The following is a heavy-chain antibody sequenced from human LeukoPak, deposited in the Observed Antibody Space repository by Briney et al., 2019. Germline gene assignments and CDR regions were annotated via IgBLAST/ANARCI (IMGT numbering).Heavy chain of an antibody. Sequence: GSLRLPCAASGFTVSSNHMSWIRQAPGKGLEWVSVIYGAGSTYYADSVKGRFTISRDNSKNTLSLQMNSLRAEDTAVYFCARDATGVRMDVWGRGTTVTVSS. CDR1: GFTVSSNH. CDR2: IYGAGST. D-gene: IGHD7-27*01. J-gene: IGHJ6*02. CDR3: ARDATGVRMDV. V-gene: IGHV3-53*01.